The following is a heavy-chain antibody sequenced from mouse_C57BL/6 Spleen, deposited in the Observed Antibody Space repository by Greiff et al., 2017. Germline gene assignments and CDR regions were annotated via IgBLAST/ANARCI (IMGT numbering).Heavy chain of an antibody. CDR1: GYAFSSSW. D-gene: IGHD1-1*01. CDR2: IYPGDGDT. Sequence: QVQLQQSGPELVKPGASVKISCKASGYAFSSSWMNWVKQRPGKGLEWIGRIYPGDGDTNYNGKFKGKATLTADKSSSTAYMQLSSLTSEDSAVYFCAREDYGSSYDYFDYWGQGTTLTVSS. V-gene: IGHV1-82*01. CDR3: AREDYGSSYDYFDY. J-gene: IGHJ2*01.